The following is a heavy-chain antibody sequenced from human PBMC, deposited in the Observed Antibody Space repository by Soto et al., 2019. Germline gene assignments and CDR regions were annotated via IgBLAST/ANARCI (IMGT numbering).Heavy chain of an antibody. V-gene: IGHV3-7*04. CDR3: ARVNYDGSGSYYAPFVY. CDR2: IKQDGSEK. J-gene: IGHJ4*02. D-gene: IGHD3-10*01. CDR1: GFTFSTYW. Sequence: ESGGGLVQPGGSLRLSCAASGFTFSTYWMSWVRQAPGKGLEWVANIKQDGSEKYYVDSVKGRFTISRDNAKNSLYLQMNSLRAEDTAVYYCARVNYDGSGSYYAPFVYWGQGTLVTFSS.